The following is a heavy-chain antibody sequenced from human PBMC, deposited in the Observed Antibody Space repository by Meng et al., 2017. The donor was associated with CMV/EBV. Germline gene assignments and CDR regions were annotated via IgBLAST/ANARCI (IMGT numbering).Heavy chain of an antibody. CDR3: ARGAGPNDYGRS. J-gene: IGHJ5*02. Sequence: GESLKISCAASGFTFSSYEMNWVRQAPGKGLEWVSAVTDSGGSTYYADSVKGRFTISRDNSKNTLYLQMNSLRAEDSAVYYCARGAGPNDYGRSWGQGMLVTVSS. CDR1: GFTFSSYE. CDR2: VTDSGGST. V-gene: IGHV3-23*01. D-gene: IGHD4-17*01.